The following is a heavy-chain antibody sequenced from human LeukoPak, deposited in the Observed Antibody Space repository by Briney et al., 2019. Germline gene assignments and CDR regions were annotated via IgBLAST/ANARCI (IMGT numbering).Heavy chain of an antibody. D-gene: IGHD2-2*01. Sequence: SVKVSCKASGGTSSSYNISWVRQAPGQGLEWMGRIIPVLSIANYAQKFQGRVTISADKSTNTAYMELTRLRSDATAVYYCASPGGHVVVVPSDMYAFDIWGQGTMVTVSS. CDR1: GGTSSSYN. CDR2: IIPVLSIA. CDR3: ASPGGHVVVVPSDMYAFDI. V-gene: IGHV1-69*02. J-gene: IGHJ3*02.